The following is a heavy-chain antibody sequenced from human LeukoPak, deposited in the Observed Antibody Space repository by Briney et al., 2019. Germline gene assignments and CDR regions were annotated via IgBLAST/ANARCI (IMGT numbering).Heavy chain of an antibody. CDR1: GGSISSYY. D-gene: IGHD2-2*02. Sequence: SETLSLTCTVSGGSISSYYWSWLRQPPGKGMEWIGYIYYSGSTNYNPSLTSRGTISVETTKNQFSLKLSSVTAAATAVYYCARDLGYCSSTSCYTRFYYWGQGTLVTVSS. CDR3: ARDLGYCSSTSCYTRFYY. V-gene: IGHV4-59*12. CDR2: IYYSGST. J-gene: IGHJ4*02.